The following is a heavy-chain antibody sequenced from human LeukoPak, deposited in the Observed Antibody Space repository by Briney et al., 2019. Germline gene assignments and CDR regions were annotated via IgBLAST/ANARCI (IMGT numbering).Heavy chain of an antibody. CDR2: IWYDGSNK. CDR1: GFTFSSYG. CDR3: AKHQGFRVRLELPR. V-gene: IGHV3-33*06. J-gene: IGHJ4*02. D-gene: IGHD1-26*01. Sequence: PGGSLRLSCAASGFTFSSYGMHWVRQAPGKGLEWVAVIWYDGSNKYYADSVKGRFTISRDNSKNTLYLQMNSLRAEDTAVYYCAKHQGFRVRLELPRWGQGTLVTVSS.